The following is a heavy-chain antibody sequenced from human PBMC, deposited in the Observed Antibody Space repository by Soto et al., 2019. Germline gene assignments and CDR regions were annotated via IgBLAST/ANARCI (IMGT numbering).Heavy chain of an antibody. CDR2: ISYDGSNK. V-gene: IGHV3-30*18. J-gene: IGHJ6*03. CDR3: ANDWGGCCSGGSCFLLGYYMDV. D-gene: IGHD2-15*01. Sequence: QVQLVESGGGVVQPGRSLRLSCAASGFTFSSYGMHWVRQAPGKGLEWVAVISYDGSNKYYADSVKGRFTISRDNSKNTLYLQMNRLRAEDTAVYYCANDWGGCCSGGSCFLLGYYMDVWGKGTTVTVSS. CDR1: GFTFSSYG.